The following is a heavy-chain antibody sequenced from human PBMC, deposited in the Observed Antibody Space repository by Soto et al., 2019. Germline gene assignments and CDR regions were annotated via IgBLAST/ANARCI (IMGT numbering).Heavy chain of an antibody. Sequence: ASVKVSCKASGYTFTSYGISWVRQAPGQGLEWMGWISAYNGNTNYAQKLQGRVTMTTDTSTSTAYMELRSLRSDDTAVYYCAREGAVPAAPYYYYYGMDVWGQGTTVTVS. V-gene: IGHV1-18*01. CDR2: ISAYNGNT. CDR3: AREGAVPAAPYYYYYGMDV. J-gene: IGHJ6*02. CDR1: GYTFTSYG. D-gene: IGHD2-2*01.